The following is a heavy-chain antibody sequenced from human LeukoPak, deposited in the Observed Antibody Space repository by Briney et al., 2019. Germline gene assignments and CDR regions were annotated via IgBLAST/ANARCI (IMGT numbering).Heavy chain of an antibody. Sequence: SETLSLTCTVSGGSINSYYWGWVRQPAGKGREWDGRIYPTGTTNYSPSFKSRLTMSLDTSKNQFSLKLRSVTAADTAVYYCGRQGYTASYYFVDYWSQGTLVTVSS. V-gene: IGHV4-4*07. CDR3: GRQGYTASYYFVDY. CDR2: IYPTGTT. CDR1: GGSINSYY. D-gene: IGHD3-10*01. J-gene: IGHJ4*02.